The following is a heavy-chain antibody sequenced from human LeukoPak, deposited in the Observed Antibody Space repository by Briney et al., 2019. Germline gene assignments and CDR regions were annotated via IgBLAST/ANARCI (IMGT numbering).Heavy chain of an antibody. V-gene: IGHV3-23*01. J-gene: IGHJ4*02. CDR2: IDNSGGRT. CDR1: GFTFSNYA. D-gene: IGHD3-16*02. CDR3: AKHLQKMSESADRFSPFDY. Sequence: GGSLRLSCAASGFTFSNYAMSWVRQAPGRGLDWVSSIDNSGGRTFYADSVKGRFTFSRDNSRNTPYLQVNSLRVEDTAVYYCAKHLQKMSESADRFSPFDYWGQGTLVTVSS.